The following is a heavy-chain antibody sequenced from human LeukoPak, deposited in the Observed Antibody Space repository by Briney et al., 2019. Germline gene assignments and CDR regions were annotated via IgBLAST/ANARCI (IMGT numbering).Heavy chain of an antibody. CDR1: GFTFSGSA. V-gene: IGHV3-73*01. CDR2: IRSKANSYAT. J-gene: IGHJ6*02. Sequence: GGSLRLSCAASGFTFSGSAMHWVRQASGKGLEWVGRIRSKANSYATAYAASVKGRFTISRDDSKNTAYLQMNSLKTEDTAVYYCARDWLTGGNLGRAMDVWGQGTTVTVSS. CDR3: ARDWLTGGNLGRAMDV. D-gene: IGHD2-8*02.